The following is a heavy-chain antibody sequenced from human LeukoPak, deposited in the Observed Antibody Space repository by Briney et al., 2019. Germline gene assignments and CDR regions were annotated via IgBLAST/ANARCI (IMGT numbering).Heavy chain of an antibody. D-gene: IGHD3-9*01. Sequence: GGYLRLSCAASGFTFSNYWMHWVRQAPGKGLVWVSRINSDGRSTNYADSVKGRFTIPRDNAKNTLYLQMNSLRTEDTAVYYCARGADSGYSSDNWGQGTLVSVSS. CDR3: ARGADSGYSSDN. CDR1: GFTFSNYW. CDR2: INSDGRST. J-gene: IGHJ4*02. V-gene: IGHV3-74*01.